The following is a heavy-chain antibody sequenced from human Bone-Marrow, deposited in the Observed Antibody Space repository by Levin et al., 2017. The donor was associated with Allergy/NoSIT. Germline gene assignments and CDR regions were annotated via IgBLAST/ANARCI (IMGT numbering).Heavy chain of an antibody. V-gene: IGHV3-74*01. J-gene: IGHJ6*02. CDR2: INSDASTI. Sequence: AASGFSFSSYWMHWVRQAPGEGLLWVSRINSDASTIDYADSVKGRFTISRDNAKNTLYLEMNGLRVEDTAVYYCARPSLESYSYGLDVWGQGTTVTVSS. CDR1: GFSFSSYW. CDR3: ARPSLESYSYGLDV.